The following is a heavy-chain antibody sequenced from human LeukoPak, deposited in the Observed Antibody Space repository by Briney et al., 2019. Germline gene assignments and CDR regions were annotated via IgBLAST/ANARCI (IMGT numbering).Heavy chain of an antibody. V-gene: IGHV4-59*01. Sequence: PSETLSLTCTVSGGSISSYYWSWIRQPPGKGREWIGYIYYSGSTNYNPSLKSRVTISVDTSKNQFSLKLSSVTDADTAVYYCARTYSGWPLDYWGQGTLVTVSS. CDR3: ARTYSGWPLDY. D-gene: IGHD6-19*01. CDR2: IYYSGST. CDR1: GGSISSYY. J-gene: IGHJ4*02.